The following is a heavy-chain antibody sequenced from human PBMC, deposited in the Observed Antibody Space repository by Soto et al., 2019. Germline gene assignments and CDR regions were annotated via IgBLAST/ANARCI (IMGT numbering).Heavy chain of an antibody. Sequence: QGQLVQSGPEVKKPGASVKVSCKASGYTFSRYGISWVRQAPGQGLEWMGWISGYNGDTKYAQKVQGRVTMTIDTSTYTAYMELWSLTSDDTAIYYCAKNGQPPYYYYGMDVWGQGTTVTVPS. CDR3: AKNGQPPYYYYGMDV. D-gene: IGHD2-8*01. CDR2: ISGYNGDT. V-gene: IGHV1-18*01. J-gene: IGHJ6*02. CDR1: GYTFSRYG.